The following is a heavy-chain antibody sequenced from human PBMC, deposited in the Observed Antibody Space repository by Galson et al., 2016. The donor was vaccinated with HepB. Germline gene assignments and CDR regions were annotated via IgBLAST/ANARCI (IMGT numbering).Heavy chain of an antibody. Sequence: SVKVSCKASGYTFSSYAMNWVRQAPGQGLEWMGWINTKTGNPTYAQGFTGRFVFSLDTSVSTAYLQISSLKAEDTAVYYCARDQVDYGDTESYHYYYGMDVWGQGTTVTVSS. CDR1: GYTFSSYA. CDR3: ARDQVDYGDTESYHYYYGMDV. V-gene: IGHV7-4-1*02. J-gene: IGHJ6*02. D-gene: IGHD4-17*01. CDR2: INTKTGNP.